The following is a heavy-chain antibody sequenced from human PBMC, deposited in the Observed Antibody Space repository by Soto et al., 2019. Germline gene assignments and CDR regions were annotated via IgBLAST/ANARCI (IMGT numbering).Heavy chain of an antibody. D-gene: IGHD1-26*01. CDR1: GGSISSSSYY. CDR3: ARQGSGSYYLPPHFDY. J-gene: IGHJ4*02. Sequence: SETLSLTCTVSGGSISSSSYYWGWIRQPPGKGLEWIGSIYYSGSTYYNPSLKSRVTISVDTSKNQFSLKLSSVTAADTAVYYCARQGSGSYYLPPHFDYWGQGTLVTVSS. V-gene: IGHV4-39*01. CDR2: IYYSGST.